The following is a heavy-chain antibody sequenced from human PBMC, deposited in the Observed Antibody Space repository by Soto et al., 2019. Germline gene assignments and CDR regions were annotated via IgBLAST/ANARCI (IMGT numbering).Heavy chain of an antibody. D-gene: IGHD2-8*01. J-gene: IGHJ4*01. V-gene: IGHV4-39*01. CDR3: ASRHVLDSDAHY. CDR2: FFIGGNT. CDR1: GGSTSSSTYY. Sequence: SETLSLTCTVSGGSTSSSTYYWGWMRQPPGKGLEWIASFFIGGNTYYNPSLKSRVTISVDTSKNQFSLKLSSVTAADSVLYFCASRHVLDSDAHYWCHGILVT.